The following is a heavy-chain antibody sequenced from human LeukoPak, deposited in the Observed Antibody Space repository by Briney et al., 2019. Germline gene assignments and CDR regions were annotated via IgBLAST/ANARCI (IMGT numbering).Heavy chain of an antibody. V-gene: IGHV3-23*01. J-gene: IGHJ3*02. CDR3: TTWGVLRYFDWPGNTDAFDI. CDR2: TSSSDAGT. Sequence: ETLSLTCAVYGGSFSGYYWSWIRQPPGKGLEWVAATSSSDAGTYHADSVRGRFTISRDNSKNTLYLQMNSLKTEDTAVYYCTTWGVLRYFDWPGNTDAFDIWGQGTMVTISS. CDR1: GGSFSGYY. D-gene: IGHD3-9*01.